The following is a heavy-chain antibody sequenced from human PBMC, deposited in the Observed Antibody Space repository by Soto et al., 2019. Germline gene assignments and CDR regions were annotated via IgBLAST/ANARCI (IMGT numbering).Heavy chain of an antibody. CDR3: ARDRYTGSLSGPGY. CDR2: INPNTGGT. V-gene: IGHV1-2*04. J-gene: IGHJ4*02. CDR1: GYTFTGYY. D-gene: IGHD6-6*01. Sequence: QVQLVQSGAEVKKPGASIKVSCKASGYTFTGYYMHWVRQAPGQGLEWMGWINPNTGGTNYAQNFQGWVTMTRDTSISTVYMNLGRLRSDDTAVYYCARDRYTGSLSGPGYWGQGTLVTVSS.